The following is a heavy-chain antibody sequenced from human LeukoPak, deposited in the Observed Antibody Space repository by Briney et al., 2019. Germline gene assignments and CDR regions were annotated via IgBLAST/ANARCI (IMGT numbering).Heavy chain of an antibody. Sequence: GGSLRLSCAASGFTFSNAWMKWVRQAPGKGLEWVGRIKIKTDGGTADYAAPVKGRFTISRDDSKNTPHLQMDSMKTEDTAVYYCTTCIGASCYSESWGQGTLVTVSA. CDR2: IKIKTDGGTA. J-gene: IGHJ5*02. CDR3: TTCIGASCYSES. CDR1: GFTFSNAW. V-gene: IGHV3-15*01. D-gene: IGHD2-15*01.